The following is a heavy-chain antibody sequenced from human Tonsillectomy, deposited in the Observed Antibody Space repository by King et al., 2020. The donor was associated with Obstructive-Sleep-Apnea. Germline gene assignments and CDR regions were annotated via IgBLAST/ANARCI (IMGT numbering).Heavy chain of an antibody. J-gene: IGHJ6*02. CDR3: AKDIAAAGTHYYYGMDV. Sequence: VQLVESGGGLVQPGGSLRLSCAASGFTFSSYAMSWVRHAPGEGREGSSAICGCGGRTYYGSSVRGRFTITRYNSKNTLYLQMNSLRAEDTAVYYCAKDIAAAGTHYYYGMDVWGQGTTVTVSS. D-gene: IGHD6-13*01. CDR1: GFTFSSYA. V-gene: IGHV3-23*04. CDR2: ICGCGGRT.